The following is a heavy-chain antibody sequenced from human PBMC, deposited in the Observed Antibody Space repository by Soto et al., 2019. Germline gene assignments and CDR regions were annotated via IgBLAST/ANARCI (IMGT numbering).Heavy chain of an antibody. CDR2: ISWNSGSI. J-gene: IGHJ4*02. CDR3: AKAVWEAVAGPYFDY. Sequence: GGSLRLSCAASGFTFDDYAMHWVRQAPGKGLEWVSGISWNSGSIGYADSVRGRFTISRDNAKNSLYLQMNSLRAEDTALYYCAKAVWEAVAGPYFDYWGQGTLVTVSS. D-gene: IGHD6-19*01. CDR1: GFTFDDYA. V-gene: IGHV3-9*01.